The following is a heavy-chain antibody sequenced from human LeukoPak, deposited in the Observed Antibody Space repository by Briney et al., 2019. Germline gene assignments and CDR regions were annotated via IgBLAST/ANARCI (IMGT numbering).Heavy chain of an antibody. CDR1: GYTFTSYG. CDR2: VSAYNGNT. V-gene: IGHV1-18*01. J-gene: IGHJ4*02. CDR3: AKDWAVGATRNYFDY. Sequence: ASVKVSCKASGYTFTSYGISWVRQAPGQGLEWMGWVSAYNGNTNSAQKLQGRVTMTTDTSTSTAYMELRSLRSDDTAVYYCAKDWAVGATRNYFDYWGQGTLVTVSS. D-gene: IGHD1-26*01.